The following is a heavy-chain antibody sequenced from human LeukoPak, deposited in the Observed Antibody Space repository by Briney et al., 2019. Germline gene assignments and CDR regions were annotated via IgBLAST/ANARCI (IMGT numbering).Heavy chain of an antibody. CDR2: INKDGGEK. V-gene: IGHV3-7*01. CDR3: ARGWQQLVRNTYYYYGMDV. Sequence: GGSLRLSCAASGFTFSSYWMSWVRQAPGKGLEWVANINKDGGEKYYVDSVKGRFTISRDNAKNSLYLQMNSLRAEDTAVYYCARGWQQLVRNTYYYYGMDVWGQGTTVTVSS. CDR1: GFTFSSYW. D-gene: IGHD6-13*01. J-gene: IGHJ6*02.